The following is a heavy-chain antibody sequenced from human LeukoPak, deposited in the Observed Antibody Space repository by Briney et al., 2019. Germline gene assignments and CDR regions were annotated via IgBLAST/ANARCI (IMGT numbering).Heavy chain of an antibody. D-gene: IGHD3-22*01. Sequence: GASVKVSCKASGYTFTSYGISWVRQALGQGLEWMGWISAYNGNTNYAQKLQGRVTMTTDTSTSTAYMELRSLRSDDTAVYYCARDLGNYYDSSGYGWFDPWGQGTLVTVSS. CDR2: ISAYNGNT. V-gene: IGHV1-18*01. CDR1: GYTFTSYG. J-gene: IGHJ5*02. CDR3: ARDLGNYYDSSGYGWFDP.